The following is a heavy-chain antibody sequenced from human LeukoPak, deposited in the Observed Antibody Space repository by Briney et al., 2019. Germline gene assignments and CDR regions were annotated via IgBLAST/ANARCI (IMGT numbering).Heavy chain of an antibody. CDR3: AADRGWRTSGYYLYYFEY. CDR2: IKHDGSEK. CDR1: GFIFTNYF. J-gene: IGHJ4*02. Sequence: GGSLRLSCAASGFIFTNYFMSWVRQAPGKGLEWVASIKHDGSEKYYVDSVRGRFTISRDNTMNSLYLQMSSLRAEDTAVYYCAADRGWRTSGYYLYYFEYWGQGTLVTYSS. V-gene: IGHV3-7*01. D-gene: IGHD3-3*01.